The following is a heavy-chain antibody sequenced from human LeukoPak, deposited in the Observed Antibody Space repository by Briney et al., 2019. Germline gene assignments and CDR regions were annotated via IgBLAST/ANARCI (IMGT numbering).Heavy chain of an antibody. CDR3: ARPTYYGDYGDY. CDR2: IYPGDSDT. J-gene: IGHJ4*01. CDR1: GYSFTSYW. Sequence: GEALKISCKGSGYSFTSYWIGWVRQMPGKGLEGIGIIYPGDSDTRYSPSFQGQVPTSADKSISTAYLQWRSLKASDTAMYYCARPTYYGDYGDYWGHGTLVTVSS. V-gene: IGHV5-51*01. D-gene: IGHD4-17*01.